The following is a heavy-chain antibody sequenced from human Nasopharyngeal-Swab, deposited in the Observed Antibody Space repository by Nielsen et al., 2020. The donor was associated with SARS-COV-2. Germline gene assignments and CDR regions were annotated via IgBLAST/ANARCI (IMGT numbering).Heavy chain of an antibody. D-gene: IGHD3-10*01. J-gene: IGHJ6*02. CDR3: TTGYYGSATYYYYGMDV. V-gene: IGHV3-15*01. CDR1: GFTFSNAW. CDR2: IKSKTGGGTT. Sequence: GASLKISCAASGFTFSNAWMRWVRQAPGKGLEWVGRIKSKTGGGTTDYAAPVKGRFTISRDDSKNTLYLQMNSLKTEDTAVYYCTTGYYGSATYYYYGMDVWGQGTTVTVSS.